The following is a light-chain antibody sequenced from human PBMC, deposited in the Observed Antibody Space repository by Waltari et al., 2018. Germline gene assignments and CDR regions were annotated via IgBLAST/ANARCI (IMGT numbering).Light chain of an antibody. CDR1: QGVTSN. CDR3: QQYNNWPYT. V-gene: IGKV3-15*01. CDR2: TAS. J-gene: IGKJ2*01. Sequence: EIVMTQSPATLSVSPGERATRSCRASQGVTSNLAWYQQKPGQAPRLLIYTASTRATGIPARFSGSGSGTEFTLTISSLQSEDFAVYYCQQYNNWPYTFGQGTKLEIK.